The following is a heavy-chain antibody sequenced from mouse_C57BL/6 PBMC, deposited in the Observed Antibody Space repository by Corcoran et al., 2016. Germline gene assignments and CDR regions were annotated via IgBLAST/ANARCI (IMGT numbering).Heavy chain of an antibody. D-gene: IGHD2-4*01. J-gene: IGHJ3*01. CDR1: GYTFTDYY. Sequence: QVQLKQSGAELVRPGASVKLSCKASGYTFTDYYINWMKQRPGQGLEWIARIYPGSGNTYYNEKFKGKAILTAEKSSSTAHMQLSSLTSEDSAVYFCARGFYDYGAWFAYWGQGTLVTVSA. CDR2: IYPGSGNT. V-gene: IGHV1-76*01. CDR3: ARGFYDYGAWFAY.